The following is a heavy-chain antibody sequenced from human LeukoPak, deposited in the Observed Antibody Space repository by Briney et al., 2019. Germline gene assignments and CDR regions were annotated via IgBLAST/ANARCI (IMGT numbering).Heavy chain of an antibody. D-gene: IGHD3-16*02. CDR1: GGSFSGYY. CDR2: INHSGST. J-gene: IGHJ4*03. CDR3: ARHSYDYVWGSYRPYYFDY. Sequence: SETLSLTCAVYGGSFSGYYWSWIRQPPGKGLEWIGEINHSGSTNYNPSLKSRVTISVDTSKNQFSLKLSSVTAADTAVYYCARHSYDYVWGSYRPYYFDYWGKGTTVTVSS. V-gene: IGHV4-34*01.